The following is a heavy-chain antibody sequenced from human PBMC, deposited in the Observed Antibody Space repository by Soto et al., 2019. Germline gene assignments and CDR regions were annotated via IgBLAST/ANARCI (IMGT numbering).Heavy chain of an antibody. CDR1: GASIAGSSY. CDR2: FSLSGTT. Sequence: QVQLQESGPGLMKPSETLSLTCSVSGASIAGSSYWSWIRQPAGKGLEWIGRFSLSGTTNYSPSLRSRVTMSADVSKNPFSLRLTSVTAADTALYYCARGMTPPGAPAWYYFDSWGQGTLVTVSS. D-gene: IGHD2-8*02. J-gene: IGHJ4*02. CDR3: ARGMTPPGAPAWYYFDS. V-gene: IGHV4-4*07.